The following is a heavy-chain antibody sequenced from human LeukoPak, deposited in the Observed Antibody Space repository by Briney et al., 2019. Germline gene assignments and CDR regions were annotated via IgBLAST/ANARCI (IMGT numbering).Heavy chain of an antibody. CDR3: ARHKNRGWLQFPRRAFDI. J-gene: IGHJ3*02. CDR2: IYYSGST. D-gene: IGHD5-24*01. V-gene: IGHV4-39*01. Sequence: PSETLSLTCTVSGGSISSSSYYWGWIRQPPGKGLEWIGSIYYSGSTYYNPSLKSRVTISVDTSKNQFSLKLSSVTAADTAVYYCARHKNRGWLQFPRRAFDIWGQGTMVTVSS. CDR1: GGSISSSSYY.